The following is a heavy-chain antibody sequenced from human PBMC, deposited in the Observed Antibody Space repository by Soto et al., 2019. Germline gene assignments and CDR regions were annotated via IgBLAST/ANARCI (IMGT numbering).Heavy chain of an antibody. CDR2: IYYSGST. Sequence: SETLSLTCTVSGGSISSGGYYWSWIRQHPGKGLEWIGYIYYSGSTYYTPSLKSRVTISVDTSKNQFSLKLSSVTAADTAVYYCARVRSGYDSFDYWGQGTLVTVSS. CDR1: GGSISSGGYY. CDR3: ARVRSGYDSFDY. D-gene: IGHD5-12*01. V-gene: IGHV4-31*03. J-gene: IGHJ4*02.